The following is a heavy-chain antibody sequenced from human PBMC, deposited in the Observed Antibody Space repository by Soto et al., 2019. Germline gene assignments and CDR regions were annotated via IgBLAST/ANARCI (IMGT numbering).Heavy chain of an antibody. V-gene: IGHV3-23*01. CDR3: AKLEWLVGEGSYFDY. Sequence: EVQLLESGGGLVQPGGSLRLSCAASGFTFSSYAMSWVRQAPGKGLEWVSAISGSGGSTYYADSVKGRFTISRDNSKNTLYLQMNSLRAEDMAVYYCAKLEWLVGEGSYFDYWGQGTLVTVSS. D-gene: IGHD6-19*01. CDR2: ISGSGGST. J-gene: IGHJ4*02. CDR1: GFTFSSYA.